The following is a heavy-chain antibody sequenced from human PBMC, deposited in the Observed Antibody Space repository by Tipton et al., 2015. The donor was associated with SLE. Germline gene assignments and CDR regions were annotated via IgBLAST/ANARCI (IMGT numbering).Heavy chain of an antibody. V-gene: IGHV4-39*07. J-gene: IGHJ4*02. Sequence: TLSLTCTVSGGSISSSSYYWGWLRQPPGKGLEWIGSIYYSGSTYYNPSLKSRVTISVDTSKNQFSLKLSSVTAAGTAVYYCARKKAVAGTWGQGTLVTVSS. CDR2: IYYSGST. CDR3: ARKKAVAGT. D-gene: IGHD6-19*01. CDR1: GGSISSSSYY.